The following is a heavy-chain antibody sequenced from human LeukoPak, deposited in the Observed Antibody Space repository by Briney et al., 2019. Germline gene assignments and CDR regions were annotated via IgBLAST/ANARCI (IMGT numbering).Heavy chain of an antibody. V-gene: IGHV3-74*01. J-gene: IGHJ4*02. CDR2: INEDATTI. Sequence: GSLRLSCAASGFAFSAYWMRWVRQAPGKGLEWVARINEDATTISYADSVKGRFIISRDNTKKSLYLQMNNLSAEDTAVYYCVRDLVFVWTPGDDFDFWGQGTLVIVSS. CDR1: GFAFSAYW. D-gene: IGHD3-16*01. CDR3: VRDLVFVWTPGDDFDF.